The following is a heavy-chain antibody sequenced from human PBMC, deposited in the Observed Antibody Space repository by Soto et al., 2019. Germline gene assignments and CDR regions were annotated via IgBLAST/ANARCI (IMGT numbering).Heavy chain of an antibody. Sequence: GASVKVSCKASGYTFTSYAMHWVRQAPGQRLEWMGWINAGNGNTKYSQKFQGRVTITRDTSASTAYMELSSLRSEDTAVYYCARDALVVVAAIISPWFDPWGQGTLVTVSS. J-gene: IGHJ5*02. V-gene: IGHV1-3*01. CDR3: ARDALVVVAAIISPWFDP. D-gene: IGHD2-15*01. CDR2: INAGNGNT. CDR1: GYTFTSYA.